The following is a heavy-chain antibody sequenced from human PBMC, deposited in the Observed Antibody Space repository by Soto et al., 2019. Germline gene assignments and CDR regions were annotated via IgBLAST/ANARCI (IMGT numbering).Heavy chain of an antibody. CDR2: ISAYNGNT. J-gene: IGHJ6*02. D-gene: IGHD2-15*01. CDR3: ARVVVVAGFYPPAYYGMDV. CDR1: GYTFTNYG. V-gene: IGHV1-18*01. Sequence: QVQLVQSGAEVKKPGASVKVSCKASGYTFTNYGISWVRQAPGQGLEWMGWISAYNGNTNYAQKLQGRVTMTTDTSTSTAYMELRSLRSDDTAVYYCARVVVVAGFYPPAYYGMDVWGQGTTVTVSS.